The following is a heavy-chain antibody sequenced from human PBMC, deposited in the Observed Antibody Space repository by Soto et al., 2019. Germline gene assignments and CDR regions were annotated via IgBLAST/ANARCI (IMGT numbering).Heavy chain of an antibody. D-gene: IGHD1-26*01. V-gene: IGHV4-38-2*02. CDR3: ARDLVIVGATNTVVYYYGMDV. CDR1: GYSISSGYY. J-gene: IGHJ6*02. Sequence: SETLSLTCTVSGYSISSGYYWGWIRQPPGKGLEWIGSIYHSGSTYYNPSLKSRVTISVDTAKNQFSLKMSSVTAADTAVYYCARDLVIVGATNTVVYYYGMDVWGQGTTVTVSS. CDR2: IYHSGST.